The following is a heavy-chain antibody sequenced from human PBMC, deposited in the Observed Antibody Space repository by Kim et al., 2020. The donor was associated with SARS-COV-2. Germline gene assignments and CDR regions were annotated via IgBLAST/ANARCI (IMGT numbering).Heavy chain of an antibody. Sequence: SETLSLTCAVYGGSFSGYYWSWIRQPPGKGLEWIGEINHSGSTNYNPSLKSRVTISVDTSKNQFSLKLSSVTAADTAVYYCARVTARDYFDYWGQGTLVTVSS. CDR1: GGSFSGYY. J-gene: IGHJ4*02. V-gene: IGHV4-34*01. CDR2: INHSGST. D-gene: IGHD5-18*01. CDR3: ARVTARDYFDY.